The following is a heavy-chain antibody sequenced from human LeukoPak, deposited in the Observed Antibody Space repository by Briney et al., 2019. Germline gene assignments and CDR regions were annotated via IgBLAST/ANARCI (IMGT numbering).Heavy chain of an antibody. CDR1: GGSISSYY. D-gene: IGHD5-24*01. Sequence: SETLSLTCTVSGGSISSYYWSWIRQPPGKGLEWIGYIYYSGSTNYNPSLKSRVTISVDTSKNQFSLRLSSVTAADTAVYYCARGPMATIDYWGQGTLVTVSS. CDR3: ARGPMATIDY. V-gene: IGHV4-59*01. J-gene: IGHJ4*02. CDR2: IYYSGST.